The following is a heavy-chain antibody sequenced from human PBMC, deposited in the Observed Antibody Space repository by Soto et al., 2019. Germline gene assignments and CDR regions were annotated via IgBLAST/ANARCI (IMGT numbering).Heavy chain of an antibody. D-gene: IGHD1-7*01. CDR2: ISYDGSNK. CDR1: GFTFSSYA. V-gene: IGHV3-30-3*01. Sequence: GGSLRLSCAASGFTFSSYAMHWVRQAPGKGLEWVAVISYDGSNKYYADSVKGRFTISRDNSKNTLYLQMNSLRAEDTAVYYRARTNWNYVRYYYYGMDVWDQGTTVTVSS. J-gene: IGHJ6*02. CDR3: ARTNWNYVRYYYYGMDV.